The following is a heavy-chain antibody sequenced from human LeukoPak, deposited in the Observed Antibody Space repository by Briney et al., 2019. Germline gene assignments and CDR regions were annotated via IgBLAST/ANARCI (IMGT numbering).Heavy chain of an antibody. CDR2: ISGSGGST. CDR1: GFTFSSYG. D-gene: IGHD3-3*01. CDR3: AKDQGFWSGYFHY. V-gene: IGHV3-23*01. Sequence: GGSLRLSCVASGFTFSSYGMNWVRQAPGKGLEWVSSISGSGGSTYYGDSVKGRFTISRDNSKNTLYLQMNSLRAEDTAVYYCAKDQGFWSGYFHYWGQGTLVTVSS. J-gene: IGHJ4*02.